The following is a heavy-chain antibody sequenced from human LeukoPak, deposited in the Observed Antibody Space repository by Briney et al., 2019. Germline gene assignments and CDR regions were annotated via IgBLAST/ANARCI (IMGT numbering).Heavy chain of an antibody. J-gene: IGHJ6*02. CDR2: ISAYNGNT. Sequence: ASVKVSCKASGYTFTSYGISWVRQAPGQGLEWMGWISAYNGNTNYAQKLQGRVTMTTDTSTSTAYMELRSLRSDDTAVYYCARERTVTTRGGGYYYGMDVWGQGTTVTVSS. D-gene: IGHD4-17*01. V-gene: IGHV1-18*01. CDR3: ARERTVTTRGGGYYYGMDV. CDR1: GYTFTSYG.